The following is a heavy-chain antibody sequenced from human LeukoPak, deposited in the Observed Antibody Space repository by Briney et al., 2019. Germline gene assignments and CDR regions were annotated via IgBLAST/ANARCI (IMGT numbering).Heavy chain of an antibody. CDR1: GGSISSYY. Sequence: SETLSLTCTVSGGSISSYYGSWIRQPAGKGLEWIGYIYYSGSTNYNPSLKSRVTISIDTSKNQFSLKLSSVTAADTAVYYCVRLTYSRSSLSWFDPWGQGTLVTVSS. D-gene: IGHD6-6*01. CDR2: IYYSGST. V-gene: IGHV4-59*08. CDR3: VRLTYSRSSLSWFDP. J-gene: IGHJ5*02.